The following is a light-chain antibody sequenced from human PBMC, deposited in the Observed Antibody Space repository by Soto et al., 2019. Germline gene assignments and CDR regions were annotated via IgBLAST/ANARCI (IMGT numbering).Light chain of an antibody. V-gene: IGLV2-14*01. Sequence: QSALTQPASVSGSPGQSITISCTGTSRDVGRYDYVSWYQQHPGEAPKNLIYEVTYRPSGVSNRFSASKSGNTASLTISGLQPEDEGDYYCNSYTSSNTLVFGTGTKLTVL. CDR3: NSYTSSNTLV. J-gene: IGLJ1*01. CDR2: EVT. CDR1: SRDVGRYDY.